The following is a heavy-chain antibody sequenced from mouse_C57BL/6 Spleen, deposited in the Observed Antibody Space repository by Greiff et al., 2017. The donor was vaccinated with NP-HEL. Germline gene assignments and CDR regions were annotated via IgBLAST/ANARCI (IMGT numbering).Heavy chain of an antibody. Sequence: QVQLQQPGAELVRPGSSVKLSCKASGYTFTSYWMHWVKQRPIQGLEWIGNIDPSDSETQYNQKFKDKATLTVDKSSSTAYMLLSSLTSEDSAVYYCAREGITTVVAHWYFDVWGTGTTVTVSS. CDR3: AREGITTVVAHWYFDV. V-gene: IGHV1-52*01. CDR2: IDPSDSET. D-gene: IGHD1-1*01. CDR1: GYTFTSYW. J-gene: IGHJ1*03.